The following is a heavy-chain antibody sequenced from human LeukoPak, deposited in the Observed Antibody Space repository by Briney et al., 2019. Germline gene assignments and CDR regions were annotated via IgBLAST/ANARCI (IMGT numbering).Heavy chain of an antibody. CDR2: ISSSSSYI. J-gene: IGHJ5*02. CDR3: AREHGYYYGSGSYNWFDP. Sequence: GGSLRLSCAASGFTFSSYSMNWVRQAPGKGLEWVSSISSSSSYIYYADSVKGRFTISRDNAKNSLYLQMNSLRAEDTAVYYCAREHGYYYGSGSYNWFDPWGQGTLVTVSS. D-gene: IGHD3-10*01. CDR1: GFTFSSYS. V-gene: IGHV3-21*01.